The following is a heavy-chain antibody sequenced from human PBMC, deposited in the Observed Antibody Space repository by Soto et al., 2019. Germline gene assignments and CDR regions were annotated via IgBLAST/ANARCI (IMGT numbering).Heavy chain of an antibody. CDR3: ARIPCGNYYTENFFDP. D-gene: IGHD3-22*01. CDR2: IDWDDNT. Sequence: SGPTLVNPTQTLTLTCTFSGFSLTTNGMCLSWVRQPPGKALAWLALIDWDDNTYYSTSLNNRLTLSKDTSKNQVVLLVRHMGPVDTATYYCARIPCGNYYTENFFDPWGQGTPVTVSS. V-gene: IGHV2-70*20. J-gene: IGHJ5*02. CDR1: GFSLTTNGMC.